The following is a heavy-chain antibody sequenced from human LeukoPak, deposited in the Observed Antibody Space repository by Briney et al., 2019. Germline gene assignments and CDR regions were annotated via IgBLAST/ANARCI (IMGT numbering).Heavy chain of an antibody. J-gene: IGHJ4*01. CDR2: LYNSGNP. Sequence: QTGGSLRLSCAVFGFPFETAWMSWVRQAPGKGLQWLAVLYNSGNPFYANSVKGRFSVSRDNSRNTLYLQMNSLRVEDTAVYYCVREGNWAYWGQGTLVTVSS. D-gene: IGHD3-16*01. CDR1: GFPFETAW. V-gene: IGHV3-53*01. CDR3: VREGNWAY.